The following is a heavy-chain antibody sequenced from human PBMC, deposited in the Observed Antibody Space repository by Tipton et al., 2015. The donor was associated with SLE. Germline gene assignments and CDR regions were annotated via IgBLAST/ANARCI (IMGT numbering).Heavy chain of an antibody. D-gene: IGHD1-26*01. CDR2: INHSGST. CDR3: ARGQEGSGCLDY. J-gene: IGHJ4*02. Sequence: GLVKPSETLSLTCTVSGGSISSYYWSWIRQPPGKGLEWIGEINHSGSTNYNPSLKSRVTISVDTSKNQFSLKLSSVTAADTAVYYCARGQEGSGCLDYWGQGTLVTVSS. CDR1: GGSISSYY. V-gene: IGHV4-34*01.